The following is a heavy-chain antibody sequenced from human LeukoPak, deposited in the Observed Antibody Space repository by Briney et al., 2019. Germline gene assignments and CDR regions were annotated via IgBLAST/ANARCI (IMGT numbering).Heavy chain of an antibody. J-gene: IGHJ6*02. CDR2: IYDSGNT. Sequence: PSETLSLTCTVSGDSISRYYWSWIRQPPGKGLEWIGYIYDSGNTKYNPSLNSRVTISVDTSKNQFSLNLSSVNAADTAVYYCARAAWGSLAMDVWGQGTTVTVSS. CDR1: GDSISRYY. D-gene: IGHD3-16*01. CDR3: ARAAWGSLAMDV. V-gene: IGHV4-59*01.